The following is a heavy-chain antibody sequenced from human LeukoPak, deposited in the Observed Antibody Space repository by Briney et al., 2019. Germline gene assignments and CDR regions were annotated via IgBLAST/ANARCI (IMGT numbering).Heavy chain of an antibody. CDR2: TSSGGTTI. CDR3: NSGSYHYHGVDV. D-gene: IGHD1-26*01. CDR1: GFKFSDYY. V-gene: IGHV3-11*01. Sequence: GGSLRLSCAASGFKFSDYYVTWIRQAPGKGLEWVSYTSSGGTTIYYADSVKGRFTMSRDDARNSLYLQMNSLRSEDTAVYYCNSGSYHYHGVDVWGQGTTVTVSS. J-gene: IGHJ6*02.